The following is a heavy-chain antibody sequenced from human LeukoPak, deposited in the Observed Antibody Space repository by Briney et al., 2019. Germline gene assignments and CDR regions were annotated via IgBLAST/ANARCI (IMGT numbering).Heavy chain of an antibody. CDR1: GFTFDDYA. V-gene: IGHV3-9*01. Sequence: GGSLRLSCAGSGFTFDDYAIHWVRQAPGKGLEWVSGISWDSGTIVYADSVKGRFTISRDNSKNSLYLQMNSLRAEDTAFYYCAKDGVAGIGYWFFDLWGRGTLVTVSS. J-gene: IGHJ2*01. CDR2: ISWDSGTI. CDR3: AKDGVAGIGYWFFDL. D-gene: IGHD6-19*01.